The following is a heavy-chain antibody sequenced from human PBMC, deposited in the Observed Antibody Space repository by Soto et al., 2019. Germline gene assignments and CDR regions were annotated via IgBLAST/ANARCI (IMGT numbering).Heavy chain of an antibody. CDR1: GFTFSSYG. J-gene: IGHJ4*02. V-gene: IGHV3-33*01. D-gene: IGHD2-15*01. CDR2: IWYDGSNK. CDR3: ARDYLVILLRVIDY. Sequence: QVQLVESGGGVVQPGSSLRLSCAATGFTFSSYGMHWVRQAPGKGMEWVTVIWYDGSNKYYADSVKGRFTISIDNSKCMLFMQMNSLRAEDTAGYYCARDYLVILLRVIDYLGQVTLGTVSS.